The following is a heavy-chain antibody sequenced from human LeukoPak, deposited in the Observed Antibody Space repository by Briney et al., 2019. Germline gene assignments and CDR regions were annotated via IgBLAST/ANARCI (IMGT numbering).Heavy chain of an antibody. CDR3: ARAGPDDGVGYYGSFDY. CDR2: ISGSGYST. Sequence: GGSLRLYCAASGFTFSSYAMSWVRQAPGKGLEWGSVISGSGYSTYYAESVKGRFTISKDNSKNTLFLQMNSLRAEDTAVYYCARAGPDDGVGYYGSFDYWGQGTLVTVSS. J-gene: IGHJ4*02. V-gene: IGHV3-23*01. D-gene: IGHD3-22*01. CDR1: GFTFSSYA.